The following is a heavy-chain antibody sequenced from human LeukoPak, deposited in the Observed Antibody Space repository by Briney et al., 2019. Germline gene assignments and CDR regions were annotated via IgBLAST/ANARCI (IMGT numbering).Heavy chain of an antibody. V-gene: IGHV3-23*01. CDR1: GFTFISYA. CDR3: ARRCYDSYTYRYFDL. Sequence: GGSLRLSCAASGFTFISYAMSWVRQAPGKGLEWVSAISGNGGSTYYADSVKGRFTISRDNSKNTLYLQLSSLRAEDTAVYYCARRCYDSYTYRYFDLWGRGTLVTVSS. D-gene: IGHD3-22*01. J-gene: IGHJ2*01. CDR2: ISGNGGST.